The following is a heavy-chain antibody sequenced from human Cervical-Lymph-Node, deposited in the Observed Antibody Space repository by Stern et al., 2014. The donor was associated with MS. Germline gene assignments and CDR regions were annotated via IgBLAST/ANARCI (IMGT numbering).Heavy chain of an antibody. V-gene: IGHV1-69*01. CDR3: ATGEMATKSYYYYGMDV. J-gene: IGHJ6*02. CDR2: IIPLFGTA. CDR1: GGTFSSYA. D-gene: IGHD5-24*01. Sequence: QVQLVQSGAEVKKPGSSVKVSCKASGGTFSSYAISWVRQAPGQGLEWMGGIIPLFGTANYAQKFQGRVTITADESTSTAYMELSSLRSEDTAVYYCATGEMATKSYYYYGMDVWGQGTTVTVSS.